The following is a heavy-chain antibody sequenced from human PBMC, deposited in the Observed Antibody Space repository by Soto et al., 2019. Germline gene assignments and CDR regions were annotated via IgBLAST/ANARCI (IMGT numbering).Heavy chain of an antibody. V-gene: IGHV3-23*01. D-gene: IGHD5-12*01. Sequence: GGSLRLSCAASGFTFSTYAMSWVRQAPGKGLEWVSTISGSGDTTYYVDSVKGRFTISRDSSKNTLYLQMNSLRAADTALYYCAKTHGYPYYFGYWGQGTLVTVSS. CDR3: AKTHGYPYYFGY. CDR2: ISGSGDTT. CDR1: GFTFSTYA. J-gene: IGHJ4*02.